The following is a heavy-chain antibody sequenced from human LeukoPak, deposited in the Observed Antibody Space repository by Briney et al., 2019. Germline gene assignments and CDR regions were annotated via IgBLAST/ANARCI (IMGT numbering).Heavy chain of an antibody. CDR2: ISGSGGST. J-gene: IGHJ4*02. CDR3: AKDSTIFGVANGPLDY. CDR1: GFTFSSYA. D-gene: IGHD3-3*01. Sequence: HPGGSLRLSCAASGFTFSSYAMSWVRQAPGKGLEWVSAISGSGGSTYYADSVKGRFTISRDNSKNTLYLQMNSLRAEDTAVYYCAKDSTIFGVANGPLDYWGQGTLVTVSP. V-gene: IGHV3-23*01.